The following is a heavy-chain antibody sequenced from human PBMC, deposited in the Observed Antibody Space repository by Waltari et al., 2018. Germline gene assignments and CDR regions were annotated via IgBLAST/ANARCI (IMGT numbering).Heavy chain of an antibody. J-gene: IGHJ4*02. CDR3: AILYYDSSGYYLDY. Sequence: QVQPQESGPGLVKPSQTLSLTCTVSGGSISSGSYYWSWIRQPAGKGLEWIGRIYTSGSTNYNPSLKSRVTISVDTSKNQFSLKLSSVTAADTAVYYCAILYYDSSGYYLDYWGQGTLVTVSS. CDR2: IYTSGST. D-gene: IGHD3-22*01. CDR1: GGSISSGSYY. V-gene: IGHV4-61*02.